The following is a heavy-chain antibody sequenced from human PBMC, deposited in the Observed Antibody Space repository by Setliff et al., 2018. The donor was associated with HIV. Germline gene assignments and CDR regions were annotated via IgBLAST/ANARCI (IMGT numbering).Heavy chain of an antibody. Sequence: GASVKVSCKASGYTFISYYIHWVRQAPGQGLEWMGGLIPIVDITKSTQKFRDRVTFTADESTKTAQMELSGLTFEDTAVYYCAKGPNFEDAFDIWGQGTVVT. CDR2: LIPIVDIT. CDR1: GYTFISYY. D-gene: IGHD2-8*01. J-gene: IGHJ3*02. CDR3: AKGPNFEDAFDI. V-gene: IGHV1-69*10.